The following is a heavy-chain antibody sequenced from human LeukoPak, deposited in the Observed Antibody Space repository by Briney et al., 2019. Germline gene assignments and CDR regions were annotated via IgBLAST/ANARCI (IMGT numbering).Heavy chain of an antibody. CDR2: IIPIFGTA. J-gene: IGHJ6*03. CDR1: GGTFSSYA. D-gene: IGHD3-10*01. V-gene: IGHV1-69*05. Sequence: SVKVSCRASGGTFSSYAIIWVRQAPGQGLEWMGRIIPIFGTANYAQKFQGRVTITTDESTSTAYMELSSLRSEDTAVYYCARGLLWFGARYYYYMDVWGKGTTVTVSS. CDR3: ARGLLWFGARYYYYMDV.